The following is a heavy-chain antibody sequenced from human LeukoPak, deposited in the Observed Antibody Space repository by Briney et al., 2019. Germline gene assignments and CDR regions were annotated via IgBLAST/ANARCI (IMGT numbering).Heavy chain of an antibody. V-gene: IGHV4-31*03. J-gene: IGHJ4*02. D-gene: IGHD3-9*01. CDR1: GGSISSGGYY. CDR2: IYYSGST. CDR3: ARSGLLRYFDWLLPFDY. Sequence: SQTLPLTCTVSGGSISSGGYYWSWIRQHPGKGLEWIGYIYYSGSTYYNPSLKSRVTISVDTSKNQFSLKLSSVTAADTAVYYCARSGLLRYFDWLLPFDYWGQGTLVTVSS.